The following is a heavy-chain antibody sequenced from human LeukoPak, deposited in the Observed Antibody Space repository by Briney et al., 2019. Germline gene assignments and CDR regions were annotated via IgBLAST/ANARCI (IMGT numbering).Heavy chain of an antibody. CDR2: IWYDGSNK. D-gene: IGHD3-22*01. V-gene: IGHV3-33*06. J-gene: IGHJ3*02. CDR3: AKDLGYYDSSGAFDI. CDR1: GFTFSSYG. Sequence: GRSLRLSCAASGFTFSSYGMHWVRQAPGKGLEWVAVIWYDGSNKYYADSVKGRFTISRDNSKNTLYPQMNSLRAEDTAVYYCAKDLGYYDSSGAFDIWGQGTMVTVSS.